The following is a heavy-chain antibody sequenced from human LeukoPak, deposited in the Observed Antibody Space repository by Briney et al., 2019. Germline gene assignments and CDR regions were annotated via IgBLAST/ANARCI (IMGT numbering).Heavy chain of an antibody. V-gene: IGHV3-23*01. CDR1: GFTFSSYA. J-gene: IGHJ4*02. CDR2: ISGSGGST. Sequence: GGSLRPSCAASGFTFSSYAMSWVRQAPGKGLEWVSAISGSGGSTYYADSVKGRFTISRDNSKNTLYLQMNSLRAEDTAVYYCARGHSGWYDYWGQGTLVTVSS. CDR3: ARGHSGWYDY. D-gene: IGHD6-19*01.